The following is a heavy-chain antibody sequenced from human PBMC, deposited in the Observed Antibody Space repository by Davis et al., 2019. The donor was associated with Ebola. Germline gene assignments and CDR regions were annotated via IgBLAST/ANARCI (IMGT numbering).Heavy chain of an antibody. J-gene: IGHJ4*02. Sequence: SETLSLTCTVSDGSIRSTGYYWSWLRQPPGKGLEWLGYIFYSGSTDYNPSLKSRVTISVDRSKNQFSLKLNSVTAADTAVYYCARFWGSGIGHYFDYWGQGALVTVSS. CDR3: ARFWGSGIGHYFDY. CDR2: IFYSGST. V-gene: IGHV4-61*08. CDR1: DGSIRSTGYY. D-gene: IGHD7-27*01.